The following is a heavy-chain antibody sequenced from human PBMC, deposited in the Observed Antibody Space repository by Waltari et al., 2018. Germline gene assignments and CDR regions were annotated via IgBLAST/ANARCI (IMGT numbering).Heavy chain of an antibody. CDR2: VYPGDSDT. CDR1: GERFSSSW. J-gene: IGHJ6*03. D-gene: IGHD2-21*01. Sequence: EVQLMQSGAAVKKPGESLKISCKASGERFSSSWIAWVRQMPGKGLEWMGVVYPGDSDTRYSPSFQGQITISADKSIDTAYLQWRSLEASDTAIYYCAKSDGAGYSYAYLDVWGKGTPVTVS. V-gene: IGHV5-51*01. CDR3: AKSDGAGYSYAYLDV.